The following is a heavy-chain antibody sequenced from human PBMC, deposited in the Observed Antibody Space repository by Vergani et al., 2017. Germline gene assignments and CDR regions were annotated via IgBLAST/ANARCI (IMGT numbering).Heavy chain of an antibody. Sequence: QVQLVQSGAEVKKPGSSVKVSCKASGGTFNSYAISWVRQAPGQGLEWMGGIIPIFGTANYAQKFQGRVTITADESTSTAYMELSSLRSEDTAVYYCAREAYYYDSSGYRKRKNFDYWGQGTLVTVSS. V-gene: IGHV1-69*01. CDR2: IIPIFGTA. CDR3: AREAYYYDSSGYRKRKNFDY. J-gene: IGHJ4*02. D-gene: IGHD3-22*01. CDR1: GGTFNSYA.